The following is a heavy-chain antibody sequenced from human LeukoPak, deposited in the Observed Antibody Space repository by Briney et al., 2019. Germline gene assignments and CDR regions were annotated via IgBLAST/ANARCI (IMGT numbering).Heavy chain of an antibody. J-gene: IGHJ3*02. V-gene: IGHV4-39*02. CDR3: ARDGRFSGSYYGDAFDI. D-gene: IGHD1-26*01. Sequence: SETLSLTCTVSGGSISSSSDYWGWIRQPPGKGLEWIGTIYYSGSTYYNPSLKSRVTISVDTSKNQFSLKLSSVTAADTAVYYCARDGRFSGSYYGDAFDIWGQGTMVTVSS. CDR2: IYYSGST. CDR1: GGSISSSSDY.